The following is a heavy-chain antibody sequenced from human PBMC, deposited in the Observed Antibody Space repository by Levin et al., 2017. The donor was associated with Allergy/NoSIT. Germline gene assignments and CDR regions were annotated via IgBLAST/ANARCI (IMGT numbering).Heavy chain of an antibody. CDR1: GLTFSTYW. D-gene: IGHD3-10*01. J-gene: IGHJ4*02. V-gene: IGHV3-7*01. CDR2: INQDGSKI. Sequence: ETLSLTCGASGLTFSTYWMNWVRQAPGKGLEWVANINQDGSKINYVDSVKGRFTISRDNAKNSQYLQMNNLRADDTALYYCMSGSGYWGQGTLVTVSS. CDR3: MSGSGY.